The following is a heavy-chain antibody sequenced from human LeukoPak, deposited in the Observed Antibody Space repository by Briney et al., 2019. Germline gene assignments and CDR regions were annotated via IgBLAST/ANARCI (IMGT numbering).Heavy chain of an antibody. J-gene: IGHJ4*02. D-gene: IGHD1-26*01. Sequence: GGSLRLSCAASGFTFSSYEMNWVRQAPGKGLEWVSYISSSGSTIYYADSVKGRFTISRDNAKNSLYLQLNSLRAEDTAVYYCARVGRGSYYFDYWGQGTLVTVSS. V-gene: IGHV3-48*03. CDR3: ARVGRGSYYFDY. CDR1: GFTFSSYE. CDR2: ISSSGSTI.